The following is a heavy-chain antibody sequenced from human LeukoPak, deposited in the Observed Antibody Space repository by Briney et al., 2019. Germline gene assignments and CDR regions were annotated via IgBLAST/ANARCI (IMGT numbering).Heavy chain of an antibody. D-gene: IGHD3-9*01. CDR3: ARDDRSYDILTGYYKPAYYFDY. CDR2: ISSSSSYI. Sequence: GGPLRLSCAASGFTFSSYSMNWVRQAPGKGLEWVSSISSSSSYIYYADSVKGRFTISRDNAKNSLYLQMNSLRAEDTAVYYCARDDRSYDILTGYYKPAYYFDYWGQGTLVTVSS. V-gene: IGHV3-21*01. CDR1: GFTFSSYS. J-gene: IGHJ4*02.